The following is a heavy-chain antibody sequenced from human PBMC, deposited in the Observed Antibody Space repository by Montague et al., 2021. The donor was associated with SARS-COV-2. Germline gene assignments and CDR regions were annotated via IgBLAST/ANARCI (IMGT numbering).Heavy chain of an antibody. CDR3: ARENTVTTFGGPYYIDS. Sequence: SETLSLTCIVSGSSVRSYYCSWIRQPPGKGLEWIGYIYDSGSTNXNPSLKSRVTISVDTSKNQFSLKLSSVTAADTAVYYCARENTVTTFGGPYYIDSWGQGTLVTVS. V-gene: IGHV4-59*02. CDR2: IYDSGST. D-gene: IGHD4-17*01. J-gene: IGHJ4*02. CDR1: GSSVRSYY.